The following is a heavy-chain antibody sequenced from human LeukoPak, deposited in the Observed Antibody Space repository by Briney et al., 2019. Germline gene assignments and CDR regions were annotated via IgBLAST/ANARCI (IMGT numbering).Heavy chain of an antibody. Sequence: SETLSLTCTVSGGSISSYYWSWIRQPPGKGLEWIGYIYYSGSTNYNPSLKSRVTISVDTSKNQFSLKLGSVTAADTAVYYCASLRKYSGYDFDYWGQGTLVTVSS. V-gene: IGHV4-59*01. D-gene: IGHD5-12*01. CDR2: IYYSGST. CDR3: ASLRKYSGYDFDY. J-gene: IGHJ4*02. CDR1: GGSISSYY.